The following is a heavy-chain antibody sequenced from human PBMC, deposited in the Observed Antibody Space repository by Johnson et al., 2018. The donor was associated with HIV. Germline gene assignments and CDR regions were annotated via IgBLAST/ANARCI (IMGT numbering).Heavy chain of an antibody. CDR1: GFTFSSYA. CDR3: TTPAGVVTAIRATYDAFDI. Sequence: QVQLVESGGGVVQPGRSLRLSCAASGFTFSSYAMHWVRQAPGKGLEWVAVISYDGSNKYYADSVKGRFTISRDNSKNTLYLQMNSLRAEDTAVYYCTTPAGVVTAIRATYDAFDIWGQGTMVTVSS. V-gene: IGHV3-30*04. D-gene: IGHD2-21*02. J-gene: IGHJ3*02. CDR2: ISYDGSNK.